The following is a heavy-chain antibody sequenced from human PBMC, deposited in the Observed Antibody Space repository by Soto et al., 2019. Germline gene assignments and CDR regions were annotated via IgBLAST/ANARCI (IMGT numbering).Heavy chain of an antibody. CDR3: ARDLSPGRATLWYDVLDV. CDR1: GFTFSRYF. D-gene: IGHD6-13*01. CDR2: IRQDGSEK. V-gene: IGHV3-7*05. J-gene: IGHJ3*01. Sequence: LVESGGGLVQPGGSLRLSCAASGFTFSRYFMTWVRQAPGKGLEWVANIRQDGSEKNYVDSVEGRFTISRDNAENSLFLQTISLRAEETAVYYCARDLSPGRATLWYDVLDVWGQWTTVTVSS.